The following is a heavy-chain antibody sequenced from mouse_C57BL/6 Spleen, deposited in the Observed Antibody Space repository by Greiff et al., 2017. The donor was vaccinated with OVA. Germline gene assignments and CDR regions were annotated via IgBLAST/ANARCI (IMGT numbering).Heavy chain of an antibody. CDR1: GYAFSSYW. V-gene: IGHV1-80*01. D-gene: IGHD2-5*01. CDR2: IYPGDGDT. J-gene: IGHJ2*01. Sequence: QVQLQQSGAELVKPGASVKIPCKASGYAFSSYWMNWVKQRPGKGLEWIGQIYPGDGDTNYNGKFKGKATLTADKSSSTAYMQLSSLTSEDSAVYFCASAYYSNSYFDYWGQGTTLTVSS. CDR3: ASAYYSNSYFDY.